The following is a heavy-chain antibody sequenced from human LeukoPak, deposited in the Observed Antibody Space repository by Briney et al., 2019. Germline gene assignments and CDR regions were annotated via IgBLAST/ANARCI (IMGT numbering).Heavy chain of an antibody. D-gene: IGHD6-19*01. J-gene: IGHJ4*02. Sequence: GGSLRLSCAASGFTFSTFAMIWVRQPPGKGLEWVSSIFPSGGEIHYADSVRGRFTISRDNSKSILSLQMNSLRAEDTAVYYCARILDSAWGELGYWGQGTLVTVSS. CDR1: GFTFSTFA. CDR2: IFPSGGEI. V-gene: IGHV3-23*01. CDR3: ARILDSAWGELGY.